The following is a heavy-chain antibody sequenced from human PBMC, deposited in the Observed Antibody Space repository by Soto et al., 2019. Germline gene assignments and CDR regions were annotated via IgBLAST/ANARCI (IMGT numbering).Heavy chain of an antibody. V-gene: IGHV3-30*18. J-gene: IGHJ6*02. CDR3: AKAQYCSSTSCPDGMDA. Sequence: GGSLRLSCAASGFTFSSYGMHWVRQAPGKGLEWVAVISYDGSNKYYADSVKGRFTISRDNSKNTLYLQMNSLRAEDTAVYYCAKAQYCSSTSCPDGMDAWGQGTTVTVSS. D-gene: IGHD2-2*01. CDR1: GFTFSSYG. CDR2: ISYDGSNK.